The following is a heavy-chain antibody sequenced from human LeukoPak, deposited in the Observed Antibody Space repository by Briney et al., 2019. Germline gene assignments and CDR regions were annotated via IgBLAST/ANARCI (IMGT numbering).Heavy chain of an antibody. D-gene: IGHD5-12*01. V-gene: IGHV3-20*04. Sequence: GGSLRLSCAASGFTFSSYAMSWVRQAPGEGLEWVAGIKWNGGSTGYADSVKGRFTISRDNAKNSLYLQMNSLRAEDTALYYCARDPYGGYMYYFDYWGQGTLVTVSS. CDR2: IKWNGGST. CDR1: GFTFSSYA. CDR3: ARDPYGGYMYYFDY. J-gene: IGHJ4*02.